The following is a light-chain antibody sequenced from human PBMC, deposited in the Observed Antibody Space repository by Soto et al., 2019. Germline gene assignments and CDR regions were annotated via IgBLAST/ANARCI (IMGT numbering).Light chain of an antibody. CDR3: QQYYTFPYT. CDR1: QGISSS. Sequence: AIRMTQSPSSFSASTGDRVTITCRASQGISSSLAWYQQEPGKAPKLLISAASSLQSGVTSRFCGGGSGTDFTLTISFLQSEDVATYYCQQYYTFPYTFGQGTKLEIK. J-gene: IGKJ2*01. CDR2: AAS. V-gene: IGKV1-8*01.